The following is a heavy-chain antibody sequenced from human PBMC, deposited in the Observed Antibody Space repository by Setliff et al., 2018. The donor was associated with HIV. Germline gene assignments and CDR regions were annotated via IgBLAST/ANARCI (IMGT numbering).Heavy chain of an antibody. CDR3: VRVDTPLQFIDF. D-gene: IGHD2-15*01. Sequence: ASVKVSCKASGYTFINYHIIWVRQAPGQGLEWVGSISASSVNTNYTQGRVTMTTDISTNTAYMELRSLRSADSALYYCVRVDTPLQFIDFWGQGSLVTVSS. J-gene: IGHJ4*02. V-gene: IGHV1-18*01. CDR1: GYTFINYH. CDR2: ISASSVNT.